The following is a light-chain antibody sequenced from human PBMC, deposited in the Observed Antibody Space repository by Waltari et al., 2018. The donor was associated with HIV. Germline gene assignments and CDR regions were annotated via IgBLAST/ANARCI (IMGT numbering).Light chain of an antibody. CDR3: QQYGSSPRSIT. Sequence: EIVLTQSPGTLSLSPGERATLSCRASQSVSSTYLAWYQQKPGQAPRPLIYGASSRATGIPDRFSGSGSGTDFTLTISRLEPEDFAVYYCQQYGSSPRSITFGQGTRLEIK. CDR2: GAS. J-gene: IGKJ5*01. CDR1: QSVSSTY. V-gene: IGKV3-20*01.